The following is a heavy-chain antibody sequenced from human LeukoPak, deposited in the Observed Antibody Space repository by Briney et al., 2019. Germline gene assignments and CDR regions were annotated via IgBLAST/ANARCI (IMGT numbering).Heavy chain of an antibody. CDR1: GFTFSSYG. D-gene: IGHD1-26*01. CDR2: ISYDGSNK. J-gene: IGHJ4*02. V-gene: IGHV3-30*18. CDR3: AKDSGSYFQRYYFDY. Sequence: GGSLRLSCAASGFTFSSYGMHWVRQAPGKGLEWVAVISYDGSNKYYADSVKGRFTISRDNSKNTLYLQMNSLRAEDTAVYYCAKDSGSYFQRYYFDYWGQGTLVTVSS.